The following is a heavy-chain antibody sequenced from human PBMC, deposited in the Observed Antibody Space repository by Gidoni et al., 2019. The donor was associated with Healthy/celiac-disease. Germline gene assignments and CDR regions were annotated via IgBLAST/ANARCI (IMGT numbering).Heavy chain of an antibody. CDR1: GGPFSSYA. D-gene: IGHD6-19*01. V-gene: IGHV1-69*01. Sequence: QVQLVQSGAEVKKPGSSVKVSCKASGGPFSSYAIRWVRQAPGQGLEWMGGISPIFGTANYAQKFQGRVTITADESTSTAYMELSSLRSEDTAVYYCARGDSSGWYVEYWGQGTLVTVSS. J-gene: IGHJ4*02. CDR2: ISPIFGTA. CDR3: ARGDSSGWYVEY.